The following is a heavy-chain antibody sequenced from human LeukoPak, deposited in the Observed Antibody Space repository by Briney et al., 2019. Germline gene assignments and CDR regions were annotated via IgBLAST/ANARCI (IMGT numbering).Heavy chain of an antibody. CDR2: IIPIFGTA. V-gene: IGHV1-69*01. J-gene: IGHJ1*01. D-gene: IGHD6-19*01. CDR1: GGTFSSYA. CDR3: AREKYSSGWFMGSEYFQH. Sequence: GSSVKVSCKASGGTFSSYAISWVRQAPGQGREWMGGIIPIFGTANYAQKFQGRVTITADESTSTAYMELSSLRPEDTAVYYCAREKYSSGWFMGSEYFQHWGQGTLVTVSS.